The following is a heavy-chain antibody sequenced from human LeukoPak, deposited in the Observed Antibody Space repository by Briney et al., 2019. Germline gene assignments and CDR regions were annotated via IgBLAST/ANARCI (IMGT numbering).Heavy chain of an antibody. CDR3: ARDPLPPQGTNVAVADPDHFDY. CDR2: IIPILGIA. CDR1: GGTFSSYA. V-gene: IGHV1-69*04. Sequence: SVKVSCKASGGTFSSYAISWVRQAPGQGLEWMGRIIPILGIANYAQKFQGRVTITADKSTSTAYMELSSLRSEDTAVYYCARDPLPPQGTNVAVADPDHFDYWGQGTLVTVSS. D-gene: IGHD6-19*01. J-gene: IGHJ4*02.